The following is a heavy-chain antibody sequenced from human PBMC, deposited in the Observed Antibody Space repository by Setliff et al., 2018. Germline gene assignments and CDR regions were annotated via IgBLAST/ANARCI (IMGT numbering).Heavy chain of an antibody. CDR1: GGSFSGYY. J-gene: IGHJ4*02. D-gene: IGHD2-8*02. V-gene: IGHV4-34*01. CDR3: TVYNTGSSKDHY. Sequence: PSETLSLTCAVYGGSFSGYYWSWIRQPPGKGLEWIGEINHSGSTNYNPSLKSRVTISVDTSKNQFSLKLSSVTAADTAPYYCTVYNTGSSKDHYWGQGTPVTVSS. CDR2: INHSGST.